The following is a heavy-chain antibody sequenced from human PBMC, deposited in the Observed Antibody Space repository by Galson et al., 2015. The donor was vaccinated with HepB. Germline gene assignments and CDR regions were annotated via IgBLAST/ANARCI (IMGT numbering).Heavy chain of an antibody. D-gene: IGHD3-16*01. CDR3: TTGPNVGDVDN. CDR2: INYSGGRT. Sequence: SLRLSCAASGFTFNTYAMSWVRQAPGKGLEWVSTINYSGGRTYFADSVRGRFTISRDNSRNTLYLQMNSPRVEDTALYYCTTGPNVGDVDNSVQGTLVTVSS. J-gene: IGHJ4*02. CDR1: GFTFNTYA. V-gene: IGHV3-23*01.